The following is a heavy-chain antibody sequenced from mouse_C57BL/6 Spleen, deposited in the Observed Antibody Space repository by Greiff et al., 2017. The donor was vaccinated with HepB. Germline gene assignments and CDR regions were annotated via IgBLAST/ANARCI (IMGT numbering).Heavy chain of an antibody. J-gene: IGHJ4*01. CDR1: GYTFTDYN. V-gene: IGHV1-22*01. Sequence: VQLKQSGPELVKPGASVKMSCKASGYTFTDYNMHWVKQSHGKSLEWIGYINPNNGGTSYNQKFKGKATLTVNKSSSTAYMELRSLTSEDSAVYYCAALRWAMDYWGQGTSVTVSS. CDR3: AALRWAMDY. D-gene: IGHD1-1*01. CDR2: INPNNGGT.